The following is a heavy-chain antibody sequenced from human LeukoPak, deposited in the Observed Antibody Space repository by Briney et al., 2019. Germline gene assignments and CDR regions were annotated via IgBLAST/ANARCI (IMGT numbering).Heavy chain of an antibody. CDR2: ISGSSSYM. J-gene: IGHJ5*02. CDR1: GFSFSGHW. Sequence: PGGSLRLSCTASGFSFSGHWMHWARQLPGKGLEWVSAISGSSSYMYYADSVKGRFTISRDNAKNSLYLQMNSLTVEDTAVYYCARGKGGSSWIDPWGQGTLVTVSS. V-gene: IGHV3-21*01. CDR3: ARGKGGSSWIDP. D-gene: IGHD5-24*01.